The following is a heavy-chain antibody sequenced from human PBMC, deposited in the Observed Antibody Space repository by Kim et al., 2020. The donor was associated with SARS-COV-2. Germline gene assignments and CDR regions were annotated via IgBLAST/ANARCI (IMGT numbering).Heavy chain of an antibody. CDR1: GDSISSYY. CDR2: IYYSGST. J-gene: IGHJ4*02. CDR3: ARGMLVPAAEFDF. V-gene: IGHV4-59*01. D-gene: IGHD2-2*01. Sequence: SETLSLTCTVSGDSISSYYWNWIRQPPGKGLEWIGSIYYSGSTNYNPSLKNRFTISLDTSKNQFSLRLSSVTAADTAVYYCARGMLVPAAEFDFWGQGTLVTVSS.